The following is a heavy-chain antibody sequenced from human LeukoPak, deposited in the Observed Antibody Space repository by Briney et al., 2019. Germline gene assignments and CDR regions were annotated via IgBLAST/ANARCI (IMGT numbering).Heavy chain of an antibody. CDR2: IYYSGST. J-gene: IGHJ4*02. V-gene: IGHV4-59*01. CDR1: GGSISNYY. D-gene: IGHD2-21*01. CDR3: ARGIVVSY. Sequence: PSETLSLTCSISGGSISNYYWSWIRQPPGKGLEWIGYIYYSGSTNYNPSLKSRVTISVDTSKNQFSLKLSSVTAADTAVYYCARGIVVSYWGQGTLVTVSS.